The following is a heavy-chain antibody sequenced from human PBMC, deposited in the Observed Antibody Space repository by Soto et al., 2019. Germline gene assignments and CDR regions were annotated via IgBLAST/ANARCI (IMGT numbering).Heavy chain of an antibody. J-gene: IGHJ3*02. D-gene: IGHD3-16*02. CDR3: ARDRGMITFGGVIGQDDFDI. V-gene: IGHV3-66*01. CDR2: IYSGGST. Sequence: EVQLVESGGGLVQPGGSLRLSCVASGFTVSSNYMSWVRQAPGKGLEWVSVIYSGGSTYYADSVKGRFTISRDNSKNGLYLQMSSLRAEDTAVYYCARDRGMITFGGVIGQDDFDIWCQGTTVTVSS. CDR1: GFTVSSNY.